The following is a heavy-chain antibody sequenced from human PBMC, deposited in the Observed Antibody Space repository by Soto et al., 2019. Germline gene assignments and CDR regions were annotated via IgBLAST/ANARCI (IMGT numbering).Heavy chain of an antibody. Sequence: QVQLVESGGGVVKPGRSLRLSCAASGFTFSGYGMRWVRQAPGKGLEWVAVISCDGSYKNYADSVKGRFTISRDNSKNTLYLQMNSLRAEDTAVYYCAKVYRFQYVYALGWMDVWGQGTLVTVSS. CDR3: AKVYRFQYVYALGWMDV. CDR2: ISCDGSYK. CDR1: GFTFSGYG. D-gene: IGHD3-16*01. V-gene: IGHV3-30*18. J-gene: IGHJ6*02.